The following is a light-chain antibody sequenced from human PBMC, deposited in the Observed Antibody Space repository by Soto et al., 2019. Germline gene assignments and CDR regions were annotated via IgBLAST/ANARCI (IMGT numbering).Light chain of an antibody. CDR1: SSNIGAGYD. CDR3: QSYDSSLSGV. V-gene: IGLV1-40*01. Sequence: QAVVTQPPSVSGAPGQRVTICCTGSSSNIGAGYDVHWYQQLPGTAPKLLIYGNSNRPSGVPDRFSGSKSGTSASLAITGLQAEDEADYYCQSYDSSLSGVFGTGTKVTVL. J-gene: IGLJ1*01. CDR2: GNS.